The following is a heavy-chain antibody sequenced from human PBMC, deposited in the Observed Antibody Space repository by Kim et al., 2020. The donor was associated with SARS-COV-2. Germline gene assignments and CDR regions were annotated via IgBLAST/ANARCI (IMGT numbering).Heavy chain of an antibody. CDR1: GFTFSSYA. CDR3: AKDSIVLMVYAMYYFDY. J-gene: IGHJ4*02. D-gene: IGHD2-8*01. V-gene: IGHV3-23*01. CDR2: ISGSGGST. Sequence: GGSLRLSCAASGFTFSSYAMSWVRQAPGKGLEWVSAISGSGGSTYYADSVKGRFTISRDNSKNTLYLQMNSLRAEDTAVYYCAKDSIVLMVYAMYYFDYWGQGTLVTVSS.